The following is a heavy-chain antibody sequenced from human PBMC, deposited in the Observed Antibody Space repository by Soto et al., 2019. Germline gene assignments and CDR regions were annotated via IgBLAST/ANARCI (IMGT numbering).Heavy chain of an antibody. V-gene: IGHV3-7*01. J-gene: IGHJ4*02. CDR1: GFTFSSYW. Sequence: EVQLVESGGGLVQPGGSLRLSCAASGFTFSSYWMNWLRQAPGKGPEWVANIKEDGSDKYYLDSVKGRFTISRDNARNSLYLQMNSLRVEDSAVYYCARVTFRGEGDSWGQGTLVTVSS. CDR3: ARVTFRGEGDS. CDR2: IKEDGSDK.